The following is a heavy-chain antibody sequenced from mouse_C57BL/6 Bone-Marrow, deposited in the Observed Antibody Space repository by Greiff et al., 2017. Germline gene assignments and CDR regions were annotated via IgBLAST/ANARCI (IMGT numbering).Heavy chain of an antibody. CDR2: IWGVGST. CDR1: GFSLPSYG. CDR3: ASEDSYYAMDY. V-gene: IGHV2-6*01. Sequence: VQGVESGPGLVAPSQSLSITCTVSGFSLPSYGVDWVRQSPGKGLEWLGVIWGVGSTNYNSALKSRLSISKDNSKSQVFLKMNSLQTDDTAMYYCASEDSYYAMDYWGQGTSVTVSS. J-gene: IGHJ4*01.